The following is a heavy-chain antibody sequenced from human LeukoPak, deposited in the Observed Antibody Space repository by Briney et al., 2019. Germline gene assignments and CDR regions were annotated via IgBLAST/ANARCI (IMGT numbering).Heavy chain of an antibody. CDR1: GGSISNYY. CDR3: AREGGYSYGYIVY. V-gene: IGHV4-4*07. Sequence: SETLSLTCTVSGGSISNYYWSWIRQPAGKGLEWIGRIFTSGNTKYNPSLKSRVTMSVDTSKNQFSLKLSSVTAADTAVYYCAREGGYSYGYIVYWGQGTLVTVSS. D-gene: IGHD5-18*01. CDR2: IFTSGNT. J-gene: IGHJ4*02.